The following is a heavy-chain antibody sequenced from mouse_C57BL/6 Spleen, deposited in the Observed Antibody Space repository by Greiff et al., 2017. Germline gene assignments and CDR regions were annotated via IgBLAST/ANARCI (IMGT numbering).Heavy chain of an antibody. CDR1: GYTFTDYY. J-gene: IGHJ4*01. V-gene: IGHV1-84*01. CDR3: ARYGTTVVATPYAMDY. D-gene: IGHD1-1*01. Sequence: QVQLKESGPELVKPGASVKISCKASGYTFTDYYINWVKQRPGQGLEWIGWIYPGSGNTKYNEKFKGKATLTVDTSSSTAYMQLSSLTSEDSAVYFCARYGTTVVATPYAMDYWGQGTSVTVSS. CDR2: IYPGSGNT.